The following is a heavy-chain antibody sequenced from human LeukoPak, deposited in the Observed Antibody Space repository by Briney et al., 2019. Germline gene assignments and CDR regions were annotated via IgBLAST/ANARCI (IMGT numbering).Heavy chain of an antibody. CDR2: INHTGST. V-gene: IGHV4-34*01. CDR1: GGSFSAYY. D-gene: IGHD3-16*01. J-gene: IGHJ6*03. CDR3: ARETSQKGAHYMDV. Sequence: SETLSLTCAVYGGSFSAYYWSWIRQPPGKGLEWIGEINHTGSTSYNPSLKSRVTISVDTSKNQFSLKLNSVTAADTAVYYCARETSQKGAHYMDVWGKGATITISS.